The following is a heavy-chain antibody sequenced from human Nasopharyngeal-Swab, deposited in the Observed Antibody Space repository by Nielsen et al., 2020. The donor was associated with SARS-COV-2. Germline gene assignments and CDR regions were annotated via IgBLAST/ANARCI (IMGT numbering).Heavy chain of an antibody. D-gene: IGHD1-26*01. V-gene: IGHV3-30-3*01. CDR1: GFTVSSYA. Sequence: SLIPPRAGPGFTVSSYAMHGDRQPPGTRLEWVAVISYDGSTKYHADSVKGRFTISRDNSKNTLYLQMNRLRAEDTAVYYCASVGVGATGVSWNYFDYWGQGTLVTVSS. J-gene: IGHJ4*02. CDR3: ASVGVGATGVSWNYFDY. CDR2: ISYDGSTK.